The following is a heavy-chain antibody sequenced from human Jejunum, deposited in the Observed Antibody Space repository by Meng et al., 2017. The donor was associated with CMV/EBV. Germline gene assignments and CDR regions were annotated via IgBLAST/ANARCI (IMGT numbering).Heavy chain of an antibody. V-gene: IGHV1-69*06. CDR1: YA. D-gene: IGHD3-16*01. Sequence: YALCWVRQAPGQGLEWMGEIISMYGTANYAQKFQDRVTITADKSTSTAYMELSRLTVEDTAVYYCAREGKSGRPGEYYSDGPSDSWGQGTLVTVSS. CDR2: IISMYGTA. CDR3: AREGKSGRPGEYYSDGPSDS. J-gene: IGHJ5*01.